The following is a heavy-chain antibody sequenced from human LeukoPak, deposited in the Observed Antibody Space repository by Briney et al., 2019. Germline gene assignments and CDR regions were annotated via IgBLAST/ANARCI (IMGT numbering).Heavy chain of an antibody. J-gene: IGHJ4*02. CDR2: INPNSGGT. V-gene: IGHV1-2*02. Sequence: GASVKVSCKDSEYTFIGYYIHWVRQAPGQGPEWMGWINPNSGGTNYAQKFQGRVTMTRDTSISTAYMELSRLRSDDTAVYYCARDSNLRVGATKFVGYWGQGTLVTVSS. CDR3: ARDSNLRVGATKFVGY. D-gene: IGHD1-26*01. CDR1: EYTFIGYY.